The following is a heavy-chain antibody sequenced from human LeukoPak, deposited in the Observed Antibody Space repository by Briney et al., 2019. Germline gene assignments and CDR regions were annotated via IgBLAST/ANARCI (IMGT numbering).Heavy chain of an antibody. CDR2: ISGSGGST. CDR1: GFTFSSYA. J-gene: IGHJ3*02. Sequence: PGGSLRLSCAASGFTFSSYAMSWVRQAPGKGLEWVSAISGSGGSTYYADSVKGRFTISRDNSKNTLYLQMNSLRAEDTAVYYCAKVEFWSGFNTHDAFDIWGQGTMVTVSS. D-gene: IGHD3-3*01. CDR3: AKVEFWSGFNTHDAFDI. V-gene: IGHV3-23*01.